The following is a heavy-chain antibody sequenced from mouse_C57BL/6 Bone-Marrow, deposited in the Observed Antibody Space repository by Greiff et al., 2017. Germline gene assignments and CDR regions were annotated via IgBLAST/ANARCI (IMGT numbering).Heavy chain of an antibody. CDR1: GYTFTDYY. D-gene: IGHD2-4*01. J-gene: IGHJ4*01. V-gene: IGHV1-19*01. Sequence: EVQLQQSGPVLVKPGASVKMSCKASGYTFTDYYMNWVKQSHGKSLEWIGVINPYNGGTTYNQKFKGKATLTVDKSSSTAYMELNSLTSEDSAVYDCARGGYYDYVYAMDYWGQGTSVTVSS. CDR2: INPYNGGT. CDR3: ARGGYYDYVYAMDY.